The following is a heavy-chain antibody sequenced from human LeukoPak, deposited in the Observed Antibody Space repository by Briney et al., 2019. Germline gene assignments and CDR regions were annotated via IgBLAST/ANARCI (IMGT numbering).Heavy chain of an antibody. CDR3: TRDRISGTP. Sequence: PVRSLRLSCTASGFTFGDYGVIWFRQAPGKGLEWVGFIRSNTYGGTIEYAASVKGRFTISRDDSKSIAYLQMNSLTTEDTAVYYCTRDRISGTPWGQGTLVTVSS. J-gene: IGHJ1*01. CDR2: IRSNTYGGTI. CDR1: GFTFGDYG. D-gene: IGHD1-7*01. V-gene: IGHV3-49*03.